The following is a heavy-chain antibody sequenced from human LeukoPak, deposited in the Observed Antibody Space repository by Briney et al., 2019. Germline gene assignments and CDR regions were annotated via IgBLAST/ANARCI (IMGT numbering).Heavy chain of an antibody. CDR2: VDPNTGNT. CDR3: ARNYYDSSGLLL. V-gene: IGHV1-8*01. D-gene: IGHD3-22*01. Sequence: ASVKVSCKASGYTFTSYDINWVRQAAGQGLEWMGKVDPNTGNTAYSQKFQGRVTMTRSTSITTAYMELSSLRSEDTAVYYCARNYYDSSGLLLWGQGTQVTVSS. J-gene: IGHJ4*02. CDR1: GYTFTSYD.